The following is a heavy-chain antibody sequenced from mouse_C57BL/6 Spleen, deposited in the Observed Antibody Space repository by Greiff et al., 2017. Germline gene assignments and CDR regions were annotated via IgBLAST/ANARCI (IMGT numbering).Heavy chain of an antibody. CDR3: ARYYDYGSNPYYYARDY. CDR1: GYTFTSYW. D-gene: IGHD1-1*01. V-gene: IGHV1-55*01. Sequence: QVQLQQPGAELVKPGASVKMSCKASGYTFTSYWITWVKQRPGQGLEWIGDIYPGSGSTNYNEKFKSKDTLTVDTSSSTAYMQLSSLTSEDSAVYYCARYYDYGSNPYYYARDYWGQGTSVTVSS. CDR2: IYPGSGST. J-gene: IGHJ4*01.